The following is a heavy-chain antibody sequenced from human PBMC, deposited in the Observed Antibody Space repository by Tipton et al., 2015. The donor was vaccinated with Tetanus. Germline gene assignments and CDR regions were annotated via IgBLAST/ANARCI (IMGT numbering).Heavy chain of an antibody. Sequence: SLRLSCAVSDSIASHSYVTWVRQAPGKGLEWVSVLYSDGRTDYADSVRGRFTIIRDNSENTLFLQMSSLRAEDRAVYYCARDGPREFTSDWYARFDNWGQGTVVSVSS. D-gene: IGHD6-19*01. CDR3: ARDGPREFTSDWYARFDN. CDR1: DSIASHSY. V-gene: IGHV3-53*05. J-gene: IGHJ4*02. CDR2: LYSDGRT.